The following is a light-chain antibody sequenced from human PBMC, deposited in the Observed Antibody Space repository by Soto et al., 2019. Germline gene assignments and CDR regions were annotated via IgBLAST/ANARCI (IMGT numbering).Light chain of an antibody. Sequence: DIVLTQSPAILSLSPGERATLSCRASQSVANSLAWYQQRPGQAPRLLIFDTSRRATGTPARFSGIGTGTDLTLTISSLEPEDFAVYYCQQRVNWPPLSFGGGTRVEIK. J-gene: IGKJ4*01. CDR2: DTS. CDR1: QSVANS. CDR3: QQRVNWPPLS. V-gene: IGKV3-11*01.